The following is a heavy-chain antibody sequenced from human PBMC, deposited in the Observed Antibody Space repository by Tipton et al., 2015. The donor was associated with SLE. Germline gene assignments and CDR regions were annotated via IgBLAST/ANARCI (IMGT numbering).Heavy chain of an antibody. CDR1: GYSISPYY. CDR3: AREVYGRFPI. J-gene: IGHJ4*02. V-gene: IGHV4-59*01. Sequence: LRLSCTVSGYSISPYYWSWIRQTPGKGLEWSGYIHSSGTTNYSPSLNSRVTMSVDTSKNQFSLRLTSVTAADSAVYYCAREVYGRFPIWGQGALVTVSS. D-gene: IGHD3-10*01. CDR2: IHSSGTT.